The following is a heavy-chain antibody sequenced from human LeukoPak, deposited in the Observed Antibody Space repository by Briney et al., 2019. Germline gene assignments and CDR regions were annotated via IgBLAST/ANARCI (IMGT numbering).Heavy chain of an antibody. D-gene: IGHD1-26*01. J-gene: IGHJ4*02. CDR2: INPSGGST. CDR3: ARDSGSYYVGY. V-gene: IGHV1-46*01. CDR1: GYTFTSYY. Sequence: ASVKVSCKASGYTFTSYYMHWVRQAPGQGLEWMGIINPSGGSTSYAQKFQGRVTMTRDTSTSTVYMELSSMRSEDTAVYYCARDSGSYYVGYWGQGTLVTVSS.